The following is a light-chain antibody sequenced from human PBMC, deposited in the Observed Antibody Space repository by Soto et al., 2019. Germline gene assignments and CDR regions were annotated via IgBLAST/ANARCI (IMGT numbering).Light chain of an antibody. Sequence: EIVMTQSPATLSVSPGERATLSCRASQSVSSNLAWYQQKPGQAPRLLIYGASTRATGIPARFSGSGSGTDFTLKISRVEAEDVGVYYCMQSLQTPWTFGQGTNVDIK. CDR2: GAS. V-gene: IGKV3-15*01. CDR3: MQSLQTPWT. J-gene: IGKJ1*01. CDR1: QSVSSN.